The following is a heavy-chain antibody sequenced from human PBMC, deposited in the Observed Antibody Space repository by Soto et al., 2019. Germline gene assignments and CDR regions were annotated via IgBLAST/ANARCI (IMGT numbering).Heavy chain of an antibody. CDR2: IWFDGSKK. J-gene: IGHJ6*02. V-gene: IGHV3-33*01. CDR1: GFTFRSYG. CDR3: ARDRLVPYGYGMDV. D-gene: IGHD2-2*01. Sequence: QMQLVESGGGVVQPGRSLRLSCAASGFTFRSYGIHWVRQAPGKGLEWVALIWFDGSKKYYVDSVKGRFAVSRDNSKNTLYLQMYSLRVEDTAVYYCARDRLVPYGYGMDVWGQGPTVTVSS.